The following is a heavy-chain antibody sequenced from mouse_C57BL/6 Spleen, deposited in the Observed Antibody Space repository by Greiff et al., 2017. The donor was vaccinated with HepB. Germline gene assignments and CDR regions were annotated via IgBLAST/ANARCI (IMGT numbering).Heavy chain of an antibody. V-gene: IGHV5-9*01. J-gene: IGHJ2*01. Sequence: EVQRVESGGGLVKPGGSLKLSCAASGFTFSSYTMSWVRQTPEKRLEWVATISGGGGNTYYPDSVKGRVTISRDNAKNTLYLQMSSLRSEDTALYYCARHEGNWDRGYYFDYWGQGTTLTVSS. D-gene: IGHD4-1*02. CDR2: ISGGGGNT. CDR1: GFTFSSYT. CDR3: ARHEGNWDRGYYFDY.